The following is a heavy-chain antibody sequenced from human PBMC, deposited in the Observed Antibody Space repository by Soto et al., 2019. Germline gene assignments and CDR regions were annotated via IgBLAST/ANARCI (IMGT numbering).Heavy chain of an antibody. D-gene: IGHD1-26*01. CDR3: ARAGLAAPRSGEYAMDV. V-gene: IGHV1-2*02. CDR2: MNPNSGVT. J-gene: IGHJ6*02. CDR1: VYTFTDDY. Sequence: AAVKLSFKASVYTFTDDYMHWLRQTPRQGLEWMGWMNPNSGVTKYAQRFQGRVTMARDTSIRTAFMELSSLRSDDTAVYYCARAGLAAPRSGEYAMDVWGLGTKVTVSS.